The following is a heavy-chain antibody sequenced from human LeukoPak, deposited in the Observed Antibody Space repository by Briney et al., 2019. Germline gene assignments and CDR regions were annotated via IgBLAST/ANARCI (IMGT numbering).Heavy chain of an antibody. CDR2: ISAYNGNT. D-gene: IGHD2-2*02. CDR1: GYTFTSYG. J-gene: IGHJ5*02. Sequence: ASVKVSFKASGYTFTSYGISWVRQAPGQGLEWMGWISAYNGNTNYAQKLQGRVTMTTDTSTSTAYMELRSLRSDDTAVYYCARVGGYCSSTSCYMFDPWGQGTLVTVSS. CDR3: ARVGGYCSSTSCYMFDP. V-gene: IGHV1-18*01.